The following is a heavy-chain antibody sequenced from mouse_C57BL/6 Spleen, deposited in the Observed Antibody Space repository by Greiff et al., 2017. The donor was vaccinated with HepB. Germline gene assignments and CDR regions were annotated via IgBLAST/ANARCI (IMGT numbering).Heavy chain of an antibody. CDR2: ISSGSSTI. D-gene: IGHD1-1*01. Sequence: EVKVVESGGGLVKPGGSLKLSCAASGFTFSDYGMHWVRQTPEKGLEWVAYISSGSSTIYYADTVKGRFTISRDNAKNTLFLQMTSLRSEDTAMYYCARAGTVVATIDYYAMDYWGQGTSVTVSS. V-gene: IGHV5-17*01. CDR3: ARAGTVVATIDYYAMDY. J-gene: IGHJ4*01. CDR1: GFTFSDYG.